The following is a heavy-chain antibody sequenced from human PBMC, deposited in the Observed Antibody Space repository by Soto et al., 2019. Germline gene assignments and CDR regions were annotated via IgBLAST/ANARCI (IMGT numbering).Heavy chain of an antibody. CDR1: GYTFTSYY. V-gene: IGHV1-46*01. CDR3: AREDYYDSSGYYFHDAFDI. J-gene: IGHJ3*02. CDR2: INPSGGST. Sequence: ASVKVSCKASGYTFTSYYMHWVRQAPGQGLEWMGIINPSGGSTSYAQKFQGRVTMTRDTSTSTVYMELSSLRSEDTAVYYCAREDYYDSSGYYFHDAFDIWGQGTMVTVSS. D-gene: IGHD3-22*01.